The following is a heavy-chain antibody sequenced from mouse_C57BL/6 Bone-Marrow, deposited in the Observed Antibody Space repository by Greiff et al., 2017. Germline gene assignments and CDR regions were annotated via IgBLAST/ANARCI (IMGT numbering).Heavy chain of an antibody. CDR3: ARRTVAFPYYSMDY. Sequence: EVQLQQSGAELVKPWASVKLSCTASGFNIKDYYMHWVKQRPEHGLEWIGRIDPEGGETKYAPKFQGKATITADTSSNTAYLQLSSLTSEDTAVYYCARRTVAFPYYSMDYWGQGTSVTVSS. CDR2: IDPEGGET. D-gene: IGHD1-1*01. J-gene: IGHJ4*01. CDR1: GFNIKDYY. V-gene: IGHV14-2*01.